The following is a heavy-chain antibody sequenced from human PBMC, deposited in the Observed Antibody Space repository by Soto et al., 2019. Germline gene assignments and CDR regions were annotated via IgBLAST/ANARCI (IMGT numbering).Heavy chain of an antibody. CDR3: ARGDHGYCISTSCPDYYYYGMDV. J-gene: IGHJ6*02. V-gene: IGHV3-74*01. CDR2: VNSDGRST. D-gene: IGHD2-2*01. Sequence: PGGSLRLSCAASGFTFRSYWMHWVRQAPGGGLVWVSRVNSDGRSTTYADSVKGRFTICRDNAKNTLYLQMNSLRAEDTAVYYCARGDHGYCISTSCPDYYYYGMDVCGQGTTVTVS. CDR1: GFTFRSYW.